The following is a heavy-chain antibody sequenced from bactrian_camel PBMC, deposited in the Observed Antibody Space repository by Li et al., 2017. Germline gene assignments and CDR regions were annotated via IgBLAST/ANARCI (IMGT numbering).Heavy chain of an antibody. CDR3: AAGSYSDGYCYRDVTRFQH. V-gene: IGHV3S57*01. J-gene: IGHJ4*01. Sequence: QVQLVESGGGSVQAGGSLRLSCVGSGGTYTRYCMGWFRQAPGKEREGVAVLGGYGGTRYADSVKDRFTISRDNTKSTLYLQMNSLKPEDTGMYYCAAGSYSDGYCYRDVTRFQHWGQGTQVTVS. D-gene: IGHD2*01. CDR1: GGTYTRYC. CDR2: LGGYGGT.